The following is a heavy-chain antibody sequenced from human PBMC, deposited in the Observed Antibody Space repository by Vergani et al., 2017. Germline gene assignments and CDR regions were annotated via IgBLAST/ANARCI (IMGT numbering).Heavy chain of an antibody. V-gene: IGHV3-33*01. J-gene: IGHJ5*02. Sequence: QVQLVESGGGVVQPGTSLRLSCAASGFIFKNHGMQWVRQAPGKGLEWVALIWDDGSKKNYGDSMKGRFTISRDNSKSTMYLQMNSLRDEDTGVYYCARDLRLLYNRFDPWGQGTLVTVSS. CDR1: GFIFKNHG. CDR2: IWDDGSKK. D-gene: IGHD1-14*01. CDR3: ARDLRLLYNRFDP.